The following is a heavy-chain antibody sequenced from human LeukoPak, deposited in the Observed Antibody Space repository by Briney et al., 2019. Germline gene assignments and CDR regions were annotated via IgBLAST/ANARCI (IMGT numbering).Heavy chain of an antibody. CDR1: GGSISSSSYY. V-gene: IGHV4-39*07. CDR2: IYYSGST. J-gene: IGHJ4*02. D-gene: IGHD6-19*01. CDR3: ARDGRAGSLFAY. Sequence: SETLSLTCTVSGGSISSSSYYWGWIRQPPGKGLEWIGSIYYSGSTYYNPSLKSRVTISVDTSKNQFSLKLSSVTAADTAVYYCARDGRAGSLFAYWGQGTLVTVSS.